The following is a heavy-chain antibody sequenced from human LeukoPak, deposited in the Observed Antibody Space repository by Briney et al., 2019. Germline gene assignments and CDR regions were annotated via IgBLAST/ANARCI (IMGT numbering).Heavy chain of an antibody. CDR2: IWYDGSNK. Sequence: GRSLRLSCAASGFTFSSYGMHWVRQAPGKGLEWVAVIWYDGSNKYYSDSVKGRFTIYRDNSKNTLYLQMNSLRAEDTAVYYCARTYYGSGSYYTFFDYWGQGTLVTVSS. CDR1: GFTFSSYG. J-gene: IGHJ4*02. D-gene: IGHD3-10*01. CDR3: ARTYYGSGSYYTFFDY. V-gene: IGHV3-33*01.